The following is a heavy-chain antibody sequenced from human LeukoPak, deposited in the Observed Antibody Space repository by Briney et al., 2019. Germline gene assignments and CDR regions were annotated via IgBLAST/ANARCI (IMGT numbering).Heavy chain of an antibody. D-gene: IGHD2-15*01. CDR3: AKSGLNRFDY. CDR2: ISGSGGIT. CDR1: GFIFNSHA. Sequence: GGSLRLSCAASGFIFNSHAMNWVRQAPGKGLEWVSVISGSGGITYYADSVKGRFTVSRDNSKNTLFLQMNSLRAEDTAVYYCAKSGLNRFDYWGQGTLVTVSS. V-gene: IGHV3-23*01. J-gene: IGHJ4*02.